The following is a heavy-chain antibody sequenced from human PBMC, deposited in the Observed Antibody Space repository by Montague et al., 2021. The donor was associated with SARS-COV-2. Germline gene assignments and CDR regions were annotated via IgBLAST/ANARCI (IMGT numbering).Heavy chain of an antibody. J-gene: IGHJ4*02. Sequence: VKPTQTLTLTCTFSGFSLSTSGMCVSWIRQPPGKALEWLALIDWDDDKYYSTSLKTRLTISKDTSKNQVVLTMTNMDPVVTATYYCARSHYDILTGYYTVFDYWGQGTLVTVSS. CDR2: IDWDDDK. V-gene: IGHV2-70*01. D-gene: IGHD3-9*01. CDR1: GFSLSTSGMC. CDR3: ARSHYDILTGYYTVFDY.